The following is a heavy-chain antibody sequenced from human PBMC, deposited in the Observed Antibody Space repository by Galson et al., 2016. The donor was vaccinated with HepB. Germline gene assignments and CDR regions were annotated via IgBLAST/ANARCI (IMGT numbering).Heavy chain of an antibody. CDR2: IVVGSGNT. D-gene: IGHD3-9*01. V-gene: IGHV1-58*01. CDR1: GFTFTSSA. Sequence: SVKVSCKASGFTFTSSAVQWVRQARGQRLEWIGWIVVGSGNTNYAQKFQERVTITRDMSTSKAYMELSSLRSEDTTVQYCAALGYFDPYAFDIWGQGTMVTVSS. CDR3: AALGYFDPYAFDI. J-gene: IGHJ3*02.